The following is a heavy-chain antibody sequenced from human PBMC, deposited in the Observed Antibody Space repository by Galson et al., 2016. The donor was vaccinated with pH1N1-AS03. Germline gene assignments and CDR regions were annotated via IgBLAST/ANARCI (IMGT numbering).Heavy chain of an antibody. CDR2: INPDGSIT. CDR1: GFSLSGYR. Sequence: SLRLSCADSGFSLSGYRIHWVRHSPGKGLAWVSSINPDGSITNHADSVKGRFTISRDNAKNTFYLQVSSLTAEDTAMYYCVRDMRASTIWGQGTMVTVSS. V-gene: IGHV3-74*01. CDR3: VRDMRASTI. J-gene: IGHJ3*02.